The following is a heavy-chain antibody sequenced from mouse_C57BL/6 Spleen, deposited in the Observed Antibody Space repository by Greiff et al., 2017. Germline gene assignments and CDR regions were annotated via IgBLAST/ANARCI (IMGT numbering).Heavy chain of an antibody. V-gene: IGHV1-85*01. CDR2: IYPRAGST. CDR1: GYTFTSYD. D-gene: IGHD1-1*01. J-gene: IGHJ4*01. CDR3: ARVGRIVATDYAMDY. Sequence: QVQLQQSGPELVKPGASVKLSCKASGYTFTSYDINWVKQRPGQGLEWIGWIYPRAGSTKYNEKFKGKATLTVDTSSSTAYMELHSLTSEDSAVYFCARVGRIVATDYAMDYWGQGTSVTVSS.